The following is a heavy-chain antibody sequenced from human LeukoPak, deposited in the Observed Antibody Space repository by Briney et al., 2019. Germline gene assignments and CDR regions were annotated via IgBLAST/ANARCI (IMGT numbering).Heavy chain of an antibody. CDR2: ISAYNGNT. Sequence: ASVKVPCKASGYTFTSYGISWVRQAPGQGLEWMGWISAYNGNTNYAQKLQGRVTMTTDTSTSTAYMELRSLRSDDTAVYYCARGVGYCSGGSCFNWFDPWGQGTLVTVSS. D-gene: IGHD2-15*01. CDR1: GYTFTSYG. J-gene: IGHJ5*02. V-gene: IGHV1-18*04. CDR3: ARGVGYCSGGSCFNWFDP.